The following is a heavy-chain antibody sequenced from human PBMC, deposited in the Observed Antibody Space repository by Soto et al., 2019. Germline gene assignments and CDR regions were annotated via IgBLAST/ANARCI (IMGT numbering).Heavy chain of an antibody. Sequence: QPLSLTCDISGGRDSSKSAAWNWIRKSPSRGLEWLGRTYYRSKWYNHYAVSVKSRITVNPDTSKNQFSLQLNSVTPEDTAVYYCARSGPGGYIDYWGQGNLVTGSS. CDR1: GGRDSSKSAA. J-gene: IGHJ4*02. CDR2: TYYRSKWYN. V-gene: IGHV6-1*01. D-gene: IGHD3-22*01. CDR3: ARSGPGGYIDY.